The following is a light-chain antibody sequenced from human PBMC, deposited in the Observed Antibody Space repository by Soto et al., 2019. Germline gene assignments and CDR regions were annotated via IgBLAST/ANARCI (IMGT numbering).Light chain of an antibody. J-gene: IGLJ3*02. CDR3: QSYDSSKQEWV. CDR2: EDN. V-gene: IGLV6-57*02. Sequence: NFMLTQPHSVSESPGKTVTISCTGSSGSIASNYVQWYQQRPGSAPTTVIYEDNQRPSGVPDRFSGSIDSSSNSASLTISGLKTEDEADYYCQSYDSSKQEWVFGGGTQLTVL. CDR1: SGSIASNY.